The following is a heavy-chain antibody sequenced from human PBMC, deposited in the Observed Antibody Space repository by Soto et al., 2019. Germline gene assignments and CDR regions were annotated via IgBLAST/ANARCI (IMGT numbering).Heavy chain of an antibody. CDR1: GFTFSDYY. V-gene: IGHV3-11*06. CDR3: ARVRRYPTVGYYYYGMAV. Sequence: GGSLRLSCAASGFTFSDYYMSWIRQAPGKGLEWVSYISSSSSYTNYADSVKGRFTISRDNAKNSLYLQMNSLRAEDTAVYYCARVRRYPTVGYYYYGMAVWGQGTTDTVSS. CDR2: ISSSSSYT. J-gene: IGHJ6*02. D-gene: IGHD4-17*01.